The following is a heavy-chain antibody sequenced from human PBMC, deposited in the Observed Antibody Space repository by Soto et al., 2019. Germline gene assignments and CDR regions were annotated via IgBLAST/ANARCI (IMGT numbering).Heavy chain of an antibody. V-gene: IGHV1-69*02. D-gene: IGHD2-8*01. J-gene: IGHJ3*02. CDR3: ARVLMLADAFDI. CDR1: GGTFSSYT. CDR2: IIPILGIA. Sequence: QVQLVQSGAEVKKPGSSVKVSCKASGGTFSSYTISWVRQAPGQGLEWMGRIIPILGIANYAQKFQGRVTITADNSTSTAYMELSSLRSEDTAVYYCARVLMLADAFDIWGQGTMVTVSS.